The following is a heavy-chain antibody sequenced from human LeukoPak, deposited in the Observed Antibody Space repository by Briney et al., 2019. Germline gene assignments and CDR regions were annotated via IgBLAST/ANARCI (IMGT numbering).Heavy chain of an antibody. CDR3: ASYVLRFPYYMDV. J-gene: IGHJ6*03. CDR1: AFTFSSYS. Sequence: GGSLRLSCAASAFTFSSYSMNWVRQAPGKGLEWVANIKQDESEKYYVDSVKGRFTISRDNAKNSLYLQMNSLRAEDTAVYYCASYVLRFPYYMDVWGKGTTVTVSS. D-gene: IGHD3-3*01. V-gene: IGHV3-7*01. CDR2: IKQDESEK.